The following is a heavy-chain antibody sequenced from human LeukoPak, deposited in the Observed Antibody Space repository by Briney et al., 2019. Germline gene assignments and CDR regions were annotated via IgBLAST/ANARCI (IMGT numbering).Heavy chain of an antibody. J-gene: IGHJ4*02. V-gene: IGHV3-53*01. CDR2: IHRDDKT. D-gene: IGHD2-2*01. CDR1: GFIFSTYS. Sequence: GGSLRLSCAASGFIFSTYSMNWVRQAPGKGLEWVSFIHRDDKTYYADSVKGRFTMSRDSSKNTLYLQMNSLGADDTAVYYCAREVISTPSYFDYWGQGILVTVSS. CDR3: AREVISTPSYFDY.